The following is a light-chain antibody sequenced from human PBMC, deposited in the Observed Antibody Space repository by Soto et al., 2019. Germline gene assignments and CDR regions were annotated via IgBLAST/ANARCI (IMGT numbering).Light chain of an antibody. Sequence: QSALTQPPSASGSPGQSVTISCSGTSSDVGGYDSVSWYQHHPGKVPKLIIFDVDKWPSGVPDRFSGFKSGNTASLTVSGLRAEDEAAYYCSSYAGSNTLVFGTGTKVTVL. J-gene: IGLJ1*01. CDR1: SSDVGGYDS. V-gene: IGLV2-8*01. CDR2: DVD. CDR3: SSYAGSNTLV.